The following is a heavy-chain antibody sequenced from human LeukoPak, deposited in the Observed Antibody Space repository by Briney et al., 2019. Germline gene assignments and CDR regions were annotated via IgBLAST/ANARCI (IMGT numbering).Heavy chain of an antibody. CDR3: GKTKTGYSSGRYPGWPVDY. Sequence: GGSLRLSCAASGFTLNNYAMYWVRQAPGKGLEWVSGIFGSGGSAHYADSVKGRFTISRDNSKNTVYLQMDSLRVEDTAVYYCGKTKTGYSSGRYPGWPVDYWGQGTLVTVSS. D-gene: IGHD6-19*01. J-gene: IGHJ4*02. CDR2: IFGSGGSA. CDR1: GFTLNNYA. V-gene: IGHV3-23*01.